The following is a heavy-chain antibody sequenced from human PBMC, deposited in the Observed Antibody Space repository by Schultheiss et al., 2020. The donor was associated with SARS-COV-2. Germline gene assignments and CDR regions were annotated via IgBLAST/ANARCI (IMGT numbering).Heavy chain of an antibody. CDR1: GGSISSSSYY. J-gene: IGHJ6*03. CDR2: IYYSGST. CDR3: ARTVSLRFLEWLPSYYYYYYMDV. Sequence: SETLSLTCTVSGGSISSSSYYWGWIRQPPGKGLEWIGSIYYSGSTYYNPSLKSRVTISVDTSKNQFSLKLSSVTAADTAVYYCARTVSLRFLEWLPSYYYYYYMDVWGKGTTVTVSS. D-gene: IGHD3-3*01. V-gene: IGHV4-39*01.